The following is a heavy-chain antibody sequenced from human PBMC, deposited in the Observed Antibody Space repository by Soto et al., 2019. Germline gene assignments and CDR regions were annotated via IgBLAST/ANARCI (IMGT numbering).Heavy chain of an antibody. D-gene: IGHD3-10*01. J-gene: IGHJ6*02. CDR3: ARDYYGSGSYYRDYYYGMDV. Sequence: SVKVSCKASGGTFSSYAISWVRQAPGQGLKWMGGIIPISGTANYAQKFQGRVTITADESTSTAYMELSSLRSEDTAVYYCARDYYGSGSYYRDYYYGMDVWGQGTTVTVSS. CDR1: GGTFSSYA. V-gene: IGHV1-69*13. CDR2: IIPISGTA.